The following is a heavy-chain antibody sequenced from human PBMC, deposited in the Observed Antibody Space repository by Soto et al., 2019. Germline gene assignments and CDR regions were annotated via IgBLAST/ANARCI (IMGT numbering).Heavy chain of an antibody. Sequence: SETLSITCTVSGGSISSYYWSWIRQPPGKGLEWIGYIYYSGSTNYNPCLKSRVTISVDTSKNQFSLKLSSVTAADTAVYYCARVKRIAAAGSFIDYCGQGPLVTVSS. CDR2: IYYSGST. CDR3: ARVKRIAAAGSFIDY. D-gene: IGHD6-13*01. J-gene: IGHJ4*02. V-gene: IGHV4-59*01. CDR1: GGSISSYY.